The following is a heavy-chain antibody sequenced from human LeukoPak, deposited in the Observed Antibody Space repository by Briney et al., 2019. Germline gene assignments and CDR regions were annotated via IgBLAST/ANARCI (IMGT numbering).Heavy chain of an antibody. V-gene: IGHV3-23*01. CDR2: ISGSGGST. CDR3: AKDLAYSYGYGWFDP. J-gene: IGHJ5*02. D-gene: IGHD5-18*01. CDR1: GFTFSSYA. Sequence: PGGSLRLSCAASGFTFSSYAISWVRQAPGKGLEWVSAISGSGGSTYYADSVKGRFTISRDNSKNTLYLQMNSLRAEDTALYYCAKDLAYSYGYGWFDPWGQGNLVTVSS.